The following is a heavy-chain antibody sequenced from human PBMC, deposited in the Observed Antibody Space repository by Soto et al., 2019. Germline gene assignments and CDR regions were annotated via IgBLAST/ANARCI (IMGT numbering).Heavy chain of an antibody. J-gene: IGHJ6*02. V-gene: IGHV3-30*18. D-gene: IGHD5-18*01. CDR3: AKVARSPAMVTPPSLFDLGG. CDR1: GLTFSTSG. CDR2: ISYDGSNK. Sequence: GGSLRLSCADSGLTFSTSGMHWVRQAPGKGMEWVAVISYDGSNKYYRDSVKGRFTISRDNSKNTLYLQMNSLRLEDTAVYYCAKVARSPAMVTPPSLFDLGGWGQGTTVTVSS.